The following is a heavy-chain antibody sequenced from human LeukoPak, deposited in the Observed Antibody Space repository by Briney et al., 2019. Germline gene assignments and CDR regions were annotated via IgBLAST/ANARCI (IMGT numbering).Heavy chain of an antibody. J-gene: IGHJ4*02. CDR3: AKARYCSSTSCHRRYYFDY. D-gene: IGHD2-2*01. CDR1: GFTFSSYA. V-gene: IGHV3-23*01. Sequence: GGSLRLSCATSGFTFSSYAMSWVRQAPGKGLEWVSTISGGGGSTWYADSVKGRFTISRDNSKNTLYLQMNSLRAEDTAVYYCAKARYCSSTSCHRRYYFDYWGQGTLVTVSS. CDR2: ISGGGGST.